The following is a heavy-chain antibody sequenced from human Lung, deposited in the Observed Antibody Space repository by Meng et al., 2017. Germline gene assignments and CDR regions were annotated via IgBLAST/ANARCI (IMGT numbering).Heavy chain of an antibody. J-gene: IGHJ4*02. CDR3: ARDEDISAAGKLFGDY. CDR1: GYNFPDYY. CDR2: INPKSGDT. D-gene: IGHD6-25*01. V-gene: IGHV1-2*06. Sequence: QAQQLQSGAEVKKPGASVKVSCKPSGYNFPDYYIPWVRRAPGQGLEWMGRINPKSGDTHYAQKFQARVTMTGDTSISTAYMELSGLRSDDTAMYYCARDEDISAAGKLFGDYWGQGTLVTVSS.